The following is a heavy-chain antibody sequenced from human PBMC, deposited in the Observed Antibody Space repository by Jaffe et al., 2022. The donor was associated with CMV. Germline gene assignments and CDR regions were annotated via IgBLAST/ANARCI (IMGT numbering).Heavy chain of an antibody. CDR3: AREVVDGSYSVDY. CDR1: GGSFSGYY. D-gene: IGHD1-26*01. J-gene: IGHJ4*02. CDR2: INHSGST. Sequence: QVQLQQWGAGLLKPSETLSLTCAVYGGSFSGYYWSWIRQPPGKGLEWIGEINHSGSTNYNPSLKSRVTISVDTSKNQFSLKLSSVTAADTAVYYCAREVVDGSYSVDYWGQGTLVTVSS. V-gene: IGHV4-34*01.